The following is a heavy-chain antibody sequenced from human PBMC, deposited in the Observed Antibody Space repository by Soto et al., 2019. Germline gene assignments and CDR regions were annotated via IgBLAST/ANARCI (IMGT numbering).Heavy chain of an antibody. CDR2: VYYSGTT. D-gene: IGHD3-9*01. CDR1: GGSINNYY. CDR3: ARHTDDILTGNEALDI. J-gene: IGHJ3*02. V-gene: IGHV4-59*08. Sequence: PSETLSPTCTVSGGSINNYYWSWIRQSPGKGLEWIGYVYYSGTTNYNPTLKSRITILVDTSENQFSLKLTSVTAADTAVYYCARHTDDILTGNEALDIWGQGTVVTVS.